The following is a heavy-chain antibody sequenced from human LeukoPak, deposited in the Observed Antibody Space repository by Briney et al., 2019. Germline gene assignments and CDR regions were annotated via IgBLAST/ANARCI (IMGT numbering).Heavy chain of an antibody. CDR1: GGSISSYY. Sequence: SETLSLTCTVSGGSISSYYWSWIRQPPGKGLEWIGYIYYSGSTNYNPSLKSRVTISVDTSKNQFSLKLSSVTAADTAVYYCARSTAYYDILPGYYKGRFDYWGQGTLVTVSS. V-gene: IGHV4-59*01. D-gene: IGHD3-9*01. CDR2: IYYSGST. CDR3: ARSTAYYDILPGYYKGRFDY. J-gene: IGHJ4*02.